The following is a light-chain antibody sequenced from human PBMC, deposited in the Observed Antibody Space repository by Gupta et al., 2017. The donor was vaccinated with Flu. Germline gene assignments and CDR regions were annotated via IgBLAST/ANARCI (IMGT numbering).Light chain of an antibody. Sequence: DTVLTQSPATLSLSPGEGATLSCRASHSIGRYLAWYQQKPGQAPRLLIYDASDRPPGITARFSGSGAETDFALTISSREPEDFAVYYCQQRGNGPPVFTFGGGTKVEI. V-gene: IGKV3-11*01. CDR3: QQRGNGPPVFT. J-gene: IGKJ4*01. CDR2: DAS. CDR1: HSIGRY.